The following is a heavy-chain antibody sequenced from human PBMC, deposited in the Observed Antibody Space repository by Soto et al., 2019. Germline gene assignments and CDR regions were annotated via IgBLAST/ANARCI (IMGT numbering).Heavy chain of an antibody. CDR3: AKGLYNWNYVIDY. Sequence: QVQLVESGGGVVQPGRSLRLSCAASGFTFSSYGMHWVRQAPGEGLEWVAVISYDGSNKYYADSVKGRFTISRDNSKNTLYLQMNSLRAEDTAVYYCAKGLYNWNYVIDYWGQGTLVTVSS. D-gene: IGHD1-7*01. CDR2: ISYDGSNK. V-gene: IGHV3-30*18. J-gene: IGHJ4*02. CDR1: GFTFSSYG.